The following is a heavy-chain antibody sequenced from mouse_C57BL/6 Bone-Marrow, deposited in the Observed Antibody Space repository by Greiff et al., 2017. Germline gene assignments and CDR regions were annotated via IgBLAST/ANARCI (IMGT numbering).Heavy chain of an antibody. D-gene: IGHD1-1*01. CDR3: TIEEYGSSYLYYFDY. V-gene: IGHV1-5*01. CDR1: GYTFTSYW. Sequence: EVQVVESGTVLARPGASVKMSCKTSGYTFTSYWMHWVKQRPGQGLEWRGAIYPGNSDTSYNQKFKGNAKLTAVPSASTAYMELSSLTNEDAAVYYGTIEEYGSSYLYYFDYWGQGTTLTVSS. J-gene: IGHJ2*01. CDR2: IYPGNSDT.